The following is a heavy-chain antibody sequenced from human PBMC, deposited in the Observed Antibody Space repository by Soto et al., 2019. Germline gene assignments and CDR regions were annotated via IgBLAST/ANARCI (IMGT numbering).Heavy chain of an antibody. J-gene: IGHJ5*02. Sequence: QVQLQESGPRLVKPSQDLSLTCTVSGGSINSGAYHWSWVRQHPGKGLEWIGAISYRGTTYSNPSFQSCMTMSVDPSKTQLSLKLSSVTAADTAVYYCARMSATGTRWFDPWGPGTLVTVSS. D-gene: IGHD1-1*01. CDR3: ARMSATGTRWFDP. CDR1: GGSINSGAYH. V-gene: IGHV4-31*03. CDR2: ISYRGTT.